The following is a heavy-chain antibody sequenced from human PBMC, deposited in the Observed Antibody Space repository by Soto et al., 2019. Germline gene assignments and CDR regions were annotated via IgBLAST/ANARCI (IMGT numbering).Heavy chain of an antibody. D-gene: IGHD6-13*01. V-gene: IGHV3-48*01. Sequence: EVQLVESGGGLVQPGGSLRLSCAASGFTFSSYSMNWVRQAPGKGLEWVSYISSSSSTIYYADSVKGRFTITRDNAKNPLNLQMNSLRAEDTAVYYCASHPARIAEFGWFDPGGQGTLVTVSS. J-gene: IGHJ5*02. CDR3: ASHPARIAEFGWFDP. CDR2: ISSSSSTI. CDR1: GFTFSSYS.